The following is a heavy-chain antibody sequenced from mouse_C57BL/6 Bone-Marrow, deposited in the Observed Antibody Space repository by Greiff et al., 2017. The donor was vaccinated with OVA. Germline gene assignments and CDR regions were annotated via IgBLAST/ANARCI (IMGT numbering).Heavy chain of an antibody. CDR3: ARGGSSYYAMDY. V-gene: IGHV3-1*01. Sequence: VQLKESGPGMVKPSQSLSLTCTVTGYSITSGYDWHWIRHFPGNKLEWMGYISYSGSTNYNPSLKSRISITHDTSKNHFFLKLNSVTTEDTATYYCARGGSSYYAMDYWGKGTSVTVSS. D-gene: IGHD1-1*01. J-gene: IGHJ4*01. CDR2: ISYSGST. CDR1: GYSITSGYD.